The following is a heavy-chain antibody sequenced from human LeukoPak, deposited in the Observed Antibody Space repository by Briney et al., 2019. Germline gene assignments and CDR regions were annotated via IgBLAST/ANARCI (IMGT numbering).Heavy chain of an antibody. V-gene: IGHV3-48*03. Sequence: GGSLRLSCAASGFTFCSYEMSWVRPAPGKGVGWVSYITSSGTTIYYADSVKGRFTISRDNAKNSLYLQMNSLRAEDTAVYYCARASLSGSYYIYWGQGTLVTVSS. CDR1: GFTFCSYE. J-gene: IGHJ4*02. CDR3: ARASLSGSYYIY. D-gene: IGHD1-26*01. CDR2: ITSSGTTI.